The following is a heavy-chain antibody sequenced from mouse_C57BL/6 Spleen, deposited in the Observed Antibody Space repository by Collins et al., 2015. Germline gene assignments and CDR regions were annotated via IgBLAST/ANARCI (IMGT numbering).Heavy chain of an antibody. CDR2: IRNKANGYTT. CDR3: ARQGYGGFAY. V-gene: IGHV7-3*02. CDR1: GFTFTDYY. Sequence: EVKLVESGGGLVQPGGSLRLSCATSGFTFTDYYMSWVRQPPGKALEWLGFIRNKANGYTTEYSASVKGRFTISRDNSQSILYLQMNTLRAEDSATYYCARQGYGGFAYWGQGTLVTVSA. J-gene: IGHJ3*01. D-gene: IGHD2-10*02.